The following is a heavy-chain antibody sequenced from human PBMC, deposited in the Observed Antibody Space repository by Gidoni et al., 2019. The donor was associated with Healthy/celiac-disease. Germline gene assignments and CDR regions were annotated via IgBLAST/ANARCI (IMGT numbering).Heavy chain of an antibody. CDR3: ARAPPRFGELYFDY. D-gene: IGHD3-10*01. CDR1: GFTVSSNY. V-gene: IGHV3-53*01. CDR2: IYSGGST. Sequence: TGFTVSSNYMSWVRQAPGKGLEWVSVIYSGGSTYYADFVKGRFTISRDNSKNTLYLQMNSLRAEETAVYYCARAPPRFGELYFDYWGQGTLVTVSS. J-gene: IGHJ4*02.